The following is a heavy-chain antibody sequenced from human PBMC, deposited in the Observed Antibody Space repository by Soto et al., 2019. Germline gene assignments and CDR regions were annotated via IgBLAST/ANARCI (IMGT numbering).Heavy chain of an antibody. D-gene: IGHD2-15*01. V-gene: IGHV1-58*01. J-gene: IGHJ3*01. CDR2: IIVGSGRT. CDR1: GFTFTNSA. Sequence: ASVKVSCKTSGFTFTNSAVQCVRQARGQRLEWIGWIIVGSGRTNHAQELQERLTITRDLSTNTAYLELNSLRSEDTAVYYCAAELYSGGGCCWFAVWGQGTMVTVSS. CDR3: AAELYSGGGCCWFAV.